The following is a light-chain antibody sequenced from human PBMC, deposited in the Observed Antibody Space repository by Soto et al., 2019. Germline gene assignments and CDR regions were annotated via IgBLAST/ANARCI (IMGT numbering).Light chain of an antibody. V-gene: IGLV2-14*01. J-gene: IGLJ1*01. CDR1: SSDVGGYNY. CDR3: SSYTSSSTPLV. Sequence: QSALTQPASVSGSPGQSITISCTGTSSDVGGYNYVSWYQEHPGKAPKLMIYDVSKRTSGVSNRFSGSKSGNTASLTISGLQAEDEADYYCSSYTSSSTPLVFGTGTKLTVL. CDR2: DVS.